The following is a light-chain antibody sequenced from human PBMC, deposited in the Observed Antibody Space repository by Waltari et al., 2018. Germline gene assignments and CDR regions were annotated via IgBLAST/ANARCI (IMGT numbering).Light chain of an antibody. Sequence: QSVLTQPPSASGTPGQRVTISCSGSSSNIGSNTANWYQQLPGTAPKLLIYSNNQRPSGVPGRFSGSNSGTSASLAISGLQSEDEADYYCATWDDRLNGPVFGTGTQVTVL. V-gene: IGLV1-44*01. CDR1: SSNIGSNT. J-gene: IGLJ1*01. CDR3: ATWDDRLNGPV. CDR2: SNN.